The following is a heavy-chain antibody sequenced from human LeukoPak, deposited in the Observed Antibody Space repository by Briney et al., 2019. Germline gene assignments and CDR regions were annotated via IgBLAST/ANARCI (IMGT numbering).Heavy chain of an antibody. D-gene: IGHD3-10*01. Sequence: ASVKVSCKASGYTFTSYDINWVRQATGQGLEWMGWMNPNSGNTGYAQKFQGRVTMTRNTSISTAYMELSSLRSEDTAVYYCARSLVRGVIIFGYYYYYMDVWGKGTTVTISS. V-gene: IGHV1-8*01. CDR3: ARSLVRGVIIFGYYYYYMDV. CDR2: MNPNSGNT. J-gene: IGHJ6*03. CDR1: GYTFTSYD.